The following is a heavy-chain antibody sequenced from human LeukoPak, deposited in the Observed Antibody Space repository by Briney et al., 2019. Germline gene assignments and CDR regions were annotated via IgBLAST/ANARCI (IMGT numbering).Heavy chain of an antibody. CDR3: ARRQSSWYFDY. CDR1: GGSINSYH. CDR2: IYYSGST. J-gene: IGHJ4*02. Sequence: SETLSLTCTVSGGSINSYHWSWIRQPPGKGLEWIGYIYYSGSTSYNPSLKSRVTISVDTSKNQFSLKLSSVIAADTAVYYCARRQSSWYFDYWGQGTLLTVSS. V-gene: IGHV4-59*08. D-gene: IGHD6-13*01.